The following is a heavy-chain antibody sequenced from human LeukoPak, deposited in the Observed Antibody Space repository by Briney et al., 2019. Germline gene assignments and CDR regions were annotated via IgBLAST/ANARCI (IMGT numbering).Heavy chain of an antibody. CDR2: ISYDGSNK. CDR3: ARDLGGKLDY. D-gene: IGHD4-23*01. CDR1: GFTFSSYA. Sequence: PGGSLRLSCAASGFTFSSYAMHWVRQAPGKGLEWVAVISYDGSNKYYADSVKGRFTISRDNSKNTLYLQMNSLRAEDTAVYYCARDLGGKLDYWGQGTLVTVSS. J-gene: IGHJ4*02. V-gene: IGHV3-30*14.